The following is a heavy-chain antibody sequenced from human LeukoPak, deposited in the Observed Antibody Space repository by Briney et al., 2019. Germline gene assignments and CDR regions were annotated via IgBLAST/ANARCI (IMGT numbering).Heavy chain of an antibody. CDR1: GLTFSKYS. V-gene: IGHV3-48*01. Sequence: GGSLRLSCAASGLTFSKYSMTWVRQAPGKGLEWVSFIDTSSTTMYYTDSVKGRFTISRDNSKNTLYLQMNSLRAEDTAVYYCARDEGGVPIIPFEYWGQGTLVTVSS. J-gene: IGHJ4*02. D-gene: IGHD3-16*01. CDR2: IDTSSTTM. CDR3: ARDEGGVPIIPFEY.